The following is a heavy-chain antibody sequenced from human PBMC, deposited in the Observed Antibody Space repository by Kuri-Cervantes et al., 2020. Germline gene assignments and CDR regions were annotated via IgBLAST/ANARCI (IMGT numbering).Heavy chain of an antibody. CDR3: ARHAGGSGRPQEFDY. V-gene: IGHV4-59*08. CDR1: GGSISSYY. Sequence: GSLRLSCTVSGGSISSYYWSWIRQPPGKGLEWIGYIYYSGSTNYNPSLKGRVTISVDTSKNQFSLKLSSVTAADTAVYYCARHAGGSGRPQEFDYWGQGTLVTVSS. J-gene: IGHJ4*02. CDR2: IYYSGST. D-gene: IGHD3-10*01.